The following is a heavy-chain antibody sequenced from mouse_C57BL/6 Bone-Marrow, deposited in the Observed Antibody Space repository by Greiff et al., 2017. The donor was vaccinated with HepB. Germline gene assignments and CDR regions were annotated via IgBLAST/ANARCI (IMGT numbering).Heavy chain of an antibody. J-gene: IGHJ4*01. Sequence: VQLQQPGAELVKPGASVKLSCKASGYTFTSYWMHWVKQRPGQGLEWIGMIHPNSGSTNYNEKFKSKATLTVDKSSSTAYMQLSSLTSEDSAVYYCARGTTVVARAMDYWGQGTSVTVSS. CDR2: IHPNSGST. CDR1: GYTFTSYW. V-gene: IGHV1-64*01. D-gene: IGHD1-1*01. CDR3: ARGTTVVARAMDY.